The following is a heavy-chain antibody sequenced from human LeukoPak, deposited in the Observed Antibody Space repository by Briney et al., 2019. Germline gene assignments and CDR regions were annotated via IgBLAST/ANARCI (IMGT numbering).Heavy chain of an antibody. CDR3: AKGRKGGRGDAYHV. V-gene: IGHV4-59*12. CDR2: IYHSGST. CDR1: GGSISTYY. D-gene: IGHD1-14*01. Sequence: SETLSLTCTVSGGSISTYYWSWIRQPPGKGLEWIGYIYHSGSTKYNPSLKSRLIMSVDTSKSQFSLILTSVTAADTAVYYCAKGRKGGRGDAYHVWGQGTRVTVSS. J-gene: IGHJ3*01.